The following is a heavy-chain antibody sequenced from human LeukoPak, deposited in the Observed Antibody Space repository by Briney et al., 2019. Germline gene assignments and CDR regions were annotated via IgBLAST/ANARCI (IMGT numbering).Heavy chain of an antibody. CDR3: ASWSPSSGWSHDFDS. V-gene: IGHV1-18*04. D-gene: IGHD6-19*01. CDR2: ISASNGNT. J-gene: IGHJ4*02. CDR1: GYTFTRYG. Sequence: ASVKVSCKASGYTFTRYGISWVRQAPGQGLEWMGWISASNGNTNYAQKVQGRVTMTTDTSTTTAYMELRSLRSDDTAVYYCASWSPSSGWSHDFDSWGQGTLITVSS.